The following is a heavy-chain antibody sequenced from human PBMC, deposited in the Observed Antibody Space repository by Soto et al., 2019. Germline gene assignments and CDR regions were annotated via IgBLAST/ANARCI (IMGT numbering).Heavy chain of an antibody. CDR3: AKSATRRMTTVTSDY. Sequence: EVQLVESGGGLVQPGRSLRLSCAASGFTFDDYAMHWVRQAPGKGLEWVSGISWNSGSIGYADSVKGRFTISRDNAKNSLYLQMNSLRAEDTAWYYCAKSATRRMTTVTSDYWGQGTLVTGSS. D-gene: IGHD4-17*01. CDR1: GFTFDDYA. V-gene: IGHV3-9*01. CDR2: ISWNSGSI. J-gene: IGHJ4*02.